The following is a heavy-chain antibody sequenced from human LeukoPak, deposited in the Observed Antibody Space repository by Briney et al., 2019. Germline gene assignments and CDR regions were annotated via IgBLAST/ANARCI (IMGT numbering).Heavy chain of an antibody. CDR3: ARALKHDY. CDR2: IYYSGST. J-gene: IGHJ4*02. V-gene: IGHV4-59*12. Sequence: MASETLSLTCTVSGGSISSYYWSWIRQPPGKGLEWIGYIYYSGSTNYNPSLKSRVTISVDTSKNQFSLKLSSVTAADTAVYYCARALKHDYWGQGTLVTVSS. CDR1: GGSISSYY. D-gene: IGHD3-16*01.